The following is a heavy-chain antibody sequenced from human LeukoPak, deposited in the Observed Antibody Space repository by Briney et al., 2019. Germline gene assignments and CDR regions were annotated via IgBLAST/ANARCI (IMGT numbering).Heavy chain of an antibody. CDR3: ARDGGYGRGPFDY. Sequence: GGSLRLSCAASGFTFSSYEMNWVRQAPGKGLEWVSYISSSGSTIYYADSVKGRFTISRDNAKNSLYLQMNSLRAEDTAVYYCARDGGYGRGPFDYWGQGTLVTVSS. CDR1: GFTFSSYE. CDR2: ISSSGSTI. D-gene: IGHD6-19*01. V-gene: IGHV3-48*03. J-gene: IGHJ4*02.